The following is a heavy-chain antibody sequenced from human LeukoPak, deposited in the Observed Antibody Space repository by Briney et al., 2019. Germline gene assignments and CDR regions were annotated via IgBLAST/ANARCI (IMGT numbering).Heavy chain of an antibody. J-gene: IGHJ4*02. Sequence: SETLSLTCAVHGGSFSGYYWSWIRQPPGKGLEWIGEINHSGSTNYNPSLKSRVTISVDTSKNQFSLKLSSVTAADTAVYYCARDRGWYDNWGQGTLVTVSS. CDR1: GGSFSGYY. V-gene: IGHV4-34*01. D-gene: IGHD6-19*01. CDR2: INHSGST. CDR3: ARDRGWYDN.